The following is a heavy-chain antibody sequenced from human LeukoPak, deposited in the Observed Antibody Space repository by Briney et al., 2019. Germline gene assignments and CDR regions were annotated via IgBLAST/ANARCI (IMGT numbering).Heavy chain of an antibody. J-gene: IGHJ6*02. CDR1: GGSISSIGNY. CDR3: ARVSTSRYGMDV. CDR2: IYYSGST. V-gene: IGHV4-39*07. Sequence: PSQTLSLTCTVSGGSISSIGNYWGWIRQPPGKGLEWIGSIYYSGSTYYNPSLKSRVTISVDTSKNQFSLKLSSVTAADTAVYYCARVSTSRYGMDVWGQGTTVTVSS. D-gene: IGHD2-2*01.